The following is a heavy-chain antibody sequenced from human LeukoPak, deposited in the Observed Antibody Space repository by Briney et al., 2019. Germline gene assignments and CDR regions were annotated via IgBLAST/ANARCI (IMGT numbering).Heavy chain of an antibody. CDR3: ARALDSSSSRYQAFEE. CDR1: GSTFRNYW. D-gene: IGHD2-2*01. J-gene: IGHJ4*02. V-gene: IGHV3-7*01. CDR2: IKRDGSER. Sequence: GGSLRLSCEVSGSTFRNYWMSWIRQVPGKGLEWLACIKRDGSERHYVDSVKGRFTISRDNAKSSLYLQMNSLRAEDTAVYYCARALDSSSSRYQAFEEWGQGTLVTVSS.